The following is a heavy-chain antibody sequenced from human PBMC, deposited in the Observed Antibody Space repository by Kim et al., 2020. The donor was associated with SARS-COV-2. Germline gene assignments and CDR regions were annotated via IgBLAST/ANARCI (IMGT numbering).Heavy chain of an antibody. Sequence: GGSLRLSCAASGFTFSNAWMSWVRQAPGKGLEWVGRIKNKIDGGTIDYAAPVRGRFTISRDDSKATVYLQMNNLKTEDTGMYYCATVYGRYYYAKDVWGHGTMVTVSS. CDR2: IKNKIDGGTI. CDR3: ATVYGRYYYAKDV. V-gene: IGHV3-15*01. J-gene: IGHJ6*02. D-gene: IGHD3-10*01. CDR1: GFTFSNAW.